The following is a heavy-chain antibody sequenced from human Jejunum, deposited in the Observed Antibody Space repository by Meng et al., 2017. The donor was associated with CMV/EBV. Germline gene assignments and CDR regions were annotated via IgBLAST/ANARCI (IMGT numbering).Heavy chain of an antibody. D-gene: IGHD3-3*01. J-gene: IGHJ4*02. CDR2: ISSSEVI. CDR3: ARQNYDYWSDYSVFFDL. CDR1: GFTFNYE. V-gene: IGHV3-48*03. Sequence: GFTFNYEMNWVRQAPGKGLEWMSYISSSEVIYYADSVKGRFTISRDNAQNSLFLHMNNLRAEDTAVYFCARQNYDYWSDYSVFFDLWGQGTLVTVSS.